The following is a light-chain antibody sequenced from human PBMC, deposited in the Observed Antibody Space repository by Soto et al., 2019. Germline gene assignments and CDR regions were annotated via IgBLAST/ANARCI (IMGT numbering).Light chain of an antibody. CDR2: DAS. V-gene: IGKV1-5*01. J-gene: IGKJ5*01. CDR1: QSISRF. Sequence: DIQMTQSPSTLSASVGDRVIITCRASQSISRFLAWYHQKPGKAPNLLIYDASILESGVPSRFSGSGSGTDFTLTISSLQPEDFATYYCQQTYSSPRTFGQGTRLKIK. CDR3: QQTYSSPRT.